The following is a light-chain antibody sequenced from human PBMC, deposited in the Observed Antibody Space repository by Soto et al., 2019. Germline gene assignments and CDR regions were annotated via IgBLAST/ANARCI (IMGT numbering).Light chain of an antibody. Sequence: EIVLTQSPATLSLSPGERATLSCSASQSVSGYLAWYQHKPGQAPRLLIYDVSRRAAGIPARFSGSGSATDFTLTISSLEPEDFAVYYCQHRSNWPITFGQGTRLEIK. CDR3: QHRSNWPIT. CDR1: QSVSGY. J-gene: IGKJ5*01. V-gene: IGKV3-11*01. CDR2: DVS.